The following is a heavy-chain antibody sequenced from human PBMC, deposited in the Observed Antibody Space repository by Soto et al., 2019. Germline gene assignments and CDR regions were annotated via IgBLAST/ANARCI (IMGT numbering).Heavy chain of an antibody. Sequence: QVQLVQSGAEVKKPGSSVKVSCKASGGTFGSHGVAWVRQAPGQGLEWVGGFIAMLGTPTYAKKVQGRDKITEDESLTSSYWGLRSLTAEDTAVYFCARGAMAKFDYWGQGTVVTVSS. D-gene: IGHD5-18*01. J-gene: IGHJ4*02. CDR3: ARGAMAKFDY. CDR1: GGTFGSHG. V-gene: IGHV1-69*01. CDR2: FIAMLGTP.